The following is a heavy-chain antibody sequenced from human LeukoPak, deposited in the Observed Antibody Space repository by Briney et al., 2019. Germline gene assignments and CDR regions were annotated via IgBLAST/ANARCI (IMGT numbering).Heavy chain of an antibody. D-gene: IGHD4-23*01. Sequence: GASVKVSCKASGYTFTSYDTHWVRQAPGQGLEWMGWMNPKSDYTGSAQKFEGRVTMTRDTSISTAYMELSSLRSEDTAVYYCSRGDDSGNPYYYYGMDVWGQGTTVTVSS. CDR3: SRGDDSGNPYYYYGMDV. J-gene: IGHJ6*02. CDR1: GYTFTSYD. CDR2: MNPKSDYT. V-gene: IGHV1-8*01.